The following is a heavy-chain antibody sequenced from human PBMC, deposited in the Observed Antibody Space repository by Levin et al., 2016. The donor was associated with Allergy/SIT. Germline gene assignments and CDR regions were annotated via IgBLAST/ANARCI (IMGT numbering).Heavy chain of an antibody. V-gene: IGHV3-30-3*01. CDR1: GFTFSSYA. J-gene: IGHJ4*02. CDR2: ISYDGSNK. CDR3: ARDRAAAGKSPFDY. Sequence: GESLKISCAASGFTFSSYAMHWVRQAPGKGLEWVAVISYDGSNKYYADSVKGRFTISRDNSKNTLYLQMNSLRAEDTAVYYCARDRAAAGKSPFDYWGQGTLVTVSS. D-gene: IGHD6-13*01.